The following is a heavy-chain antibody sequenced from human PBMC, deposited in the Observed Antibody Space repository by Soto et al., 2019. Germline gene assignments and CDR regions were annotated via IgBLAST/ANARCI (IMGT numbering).Heavy chain of an antibody. CDR3: ASPGLMGLHLGELSF. D-gene: IGHD3-16*02. J-gene: IGHJ4*02. Sequence: SETLSLTCTVSGGSISSSSYYWGWIRQPPGKGLEWIGSIYYSGSTYYNPSLKSRVTISVDTSKNQFSLKLSSVTAADTAVYYCASPGLMGLHLGELSFWGQGTLVTVSS. CDR2: IYYSGST. V-gene: IGHV4-39*01. CDR1: GGSISSSSYY.